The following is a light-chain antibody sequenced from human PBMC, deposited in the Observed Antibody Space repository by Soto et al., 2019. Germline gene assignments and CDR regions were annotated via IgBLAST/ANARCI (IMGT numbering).Light chain of an antibody. CDR2: SNN. V-gene: IGLV1-44*01. CDR3: CSYAGNYPFV. Sequence: QSVLTQPPSASGTPGQRITISCSGSSSNIGSHTVNWHQQVPGTAPKLLIYSNNERPSGVPDRFSGSKSGTSASLAISGLQAEDEADYYCCSYAGNYPFVFGTGTKLTVL. J-gene: IGLJ1*01. CDR1: SSNIGSHT.